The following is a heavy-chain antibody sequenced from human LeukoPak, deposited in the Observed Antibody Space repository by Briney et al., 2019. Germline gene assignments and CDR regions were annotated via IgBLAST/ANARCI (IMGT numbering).Heavy chain of an antibody. V-gene: IGHV3-21*01. CDR2: ISARSSYI. Sequence: GGSLRLSCAASGFTFSSYWMHWVRQAPGKGLEWVSSISARSSYINYADSLKGRFTISRDNAQNSLYLQMNSLRAEDTAIYYCARDGGYYYDSSGYQVYFDSWGQGTLVTVSS. CDR3: ARDGGYYYDSSGYQVYFDS. J-gene: IGHJ4*02. CDR1: GFTFSSYW. D-gene: IGHD3-22*01.